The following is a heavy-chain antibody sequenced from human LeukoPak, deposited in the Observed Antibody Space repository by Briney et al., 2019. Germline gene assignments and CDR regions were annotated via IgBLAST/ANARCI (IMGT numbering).Heavy chain of an antibody. J-gene: IGHJ4*02. Sequence: GSVKVSRKSSGYTFTSYGVSWVRQAPGQRLEWMGWISTYNYNTNYAQKFRGRITITRDTSTSTVYMELRSLRSEDTAIYYCARQVDTTMALPDYWGQGTLVTVSS. D-gene: IGHD5-18*01. V-gene: IGHV1-18*01. CDR2: ISTYNYNT. CDR3: ARQVDTTMALPDY. CDR1: GYTFTSYG.